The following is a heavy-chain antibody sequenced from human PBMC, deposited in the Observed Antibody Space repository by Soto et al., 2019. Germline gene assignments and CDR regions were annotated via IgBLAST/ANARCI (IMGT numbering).Heavy chain of an antibody. V-gene: IGHV4-61*08. CDR2: IYYSGST. J-gene: IGHJ4*02. D-gene: IGHD3-10*01. CDR3: ARDQGGVQGITMVRDHYLDY. Sequence: SGPTLVNPTQTLTLTCTFSGFSLSTSGMCVSWIRQPPGKGLEWIGYIYYSGSTNYNPSLKSRVTISVDTSKNQFSLKLSSVTAADTAVYYCARDQGGVQGITMVRDHYLDYWGQGTLDIVSS. CDR1: GFSLSTSGMC.